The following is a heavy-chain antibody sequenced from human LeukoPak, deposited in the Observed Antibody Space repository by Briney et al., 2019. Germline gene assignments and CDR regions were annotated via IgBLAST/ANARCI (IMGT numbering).Heavy chain of an antibody. V-gene: IGHV3-23*01. J-gene: IGHJ4*02. CDR1: GFTFSTFA. Sequence: PGGSLRLSCAASGFTFSTFAMIWVRQPPGKGLEWVSSIFPSGGEIHYADSVRGRFTISRDNSKSTLSLQMNSLRAEDTAIYYCAKSFGYSYGYLDYWGQGTLVTVSS. CDR2: IFPSGGEI. D-gene: IGHD5-18*01. CDR3: AKSFGYSYGYLDY.